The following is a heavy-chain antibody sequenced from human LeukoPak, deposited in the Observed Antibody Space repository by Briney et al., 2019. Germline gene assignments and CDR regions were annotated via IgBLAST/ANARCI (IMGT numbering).Heavy chain of an antibody. Sequence: GGSLRLSCAASGFPFSSYAMHWVRQAPGKGLEWVAVISYDGSNKYYADSVKGRFTISRDNSKNTLYLQMNSLRAEDTVVYYCARGEDTAMSRDYWGQGTLVTVSS. CDR3: ARGEDTAMSRDY. J-gene: IGHJ4*02. V-gene: IGHV3-30*01. CDR1: GFPFSSYA. D-gene: IGHD5-18*01. CDR2: ISYDGSNK.